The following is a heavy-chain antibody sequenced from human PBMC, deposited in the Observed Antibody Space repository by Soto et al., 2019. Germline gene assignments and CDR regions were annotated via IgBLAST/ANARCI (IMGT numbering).Heavy chain of an antibody. J-gene: IGHJ6*02. Sequence: GGSLKISCKGPGYSFTIYWIGWVRQMPGKGLEWMGIIYPGDSDTRYSPSFQGQVTISADKSISTAYLQWSGLKASDTAMYYCARHGPRVYYDNSDYYYYGMDVWGQGTTVTVSS. V-gene: IGHV5-51*01. CDR2: IYPGDSDT. CDR1: GYSFTIYW. CDR3: ARHGPRVYYDNSDYYYYGMDV. D-gene: IGHD3-22*01.